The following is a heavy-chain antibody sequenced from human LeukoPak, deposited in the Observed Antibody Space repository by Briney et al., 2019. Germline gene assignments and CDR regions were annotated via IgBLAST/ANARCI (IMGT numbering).Heavy chain of an antibody. CDR2: ISYDGGNE. CDR3: AKERRLYYASGSPFDY. V-gene: IGHV3-30*18. Sequence: AGKSLRLSCAASGFRFSGYGMHWVRRVPGKGLESVACISYDGGNEYYADSVKGRFTISRENSKNTLHLQMNSLTAEDTAVYYCAKERRLYYASGSPFDYWGQGILVTVSS. D-gene: IGHD3-10*01. CDR1: GFRFSGYG. J-gene: IGHJ4*02.